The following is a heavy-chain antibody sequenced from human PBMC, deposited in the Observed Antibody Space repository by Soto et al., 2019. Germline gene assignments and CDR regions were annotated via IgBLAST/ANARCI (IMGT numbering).Heavy chain of an antibody. J-gene: IGHJ4*02. D-gene: IGHD4-17*01. Sequence: QLQLQESGSGLVKPSQTLSLTCAVSGGSISSGGYSWSWIRQPPGKGLEWIGYIYHSGSTYYNPSLTSRVTMAVDRSKNQFSLTLSSVTAADPAVYYCASGPIGDYTDGFDYWGQGTLVTVSS. CDR2: IYHSGST. V-gene: IGHV4-30-2*01. CDR1: GGSISSGGYS. CDR3: ASGPIGDYTDGFDY.